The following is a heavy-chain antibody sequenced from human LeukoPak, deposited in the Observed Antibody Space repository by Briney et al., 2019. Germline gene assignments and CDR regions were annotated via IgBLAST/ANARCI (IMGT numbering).Heavy chain of an antibody. Sequence: PSETLSLTCTISGGSISGYYWSWIRQPPGKGLEWIGEINHSGSTNYNPSLKSRVTISVDTSKNQFSLKLSSVTAADTAVYYCARGRRGVIRLVVGWFDLWGQGTLVTVSS. CDR3: ARGRRGVIRLVVGWFDL. CDR2: INHSGST. CDR1: GGSISGYY. J-gene: IGHJ5*02. D-gene: IGHD3-10*01. V-gene: IGHV4-34*01.